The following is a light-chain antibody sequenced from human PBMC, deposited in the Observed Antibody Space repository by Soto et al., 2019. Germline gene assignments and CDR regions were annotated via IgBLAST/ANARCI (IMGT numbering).Light chain of an antibody. V-gene: IGKV1D-13*01. Sequence: AIQLTQSPSSLSASVGDRVTITRRASQGISSALAWYQQKPGKTPKLLIYYASSLESGVPSRFSGSGSGTDFTLTISSLQPEDFATYYCQQFNNYLFTFGPGTKVDIK. CDR2: YAS. CDR1: QGISSA. J-gene: IGKJ3*01. CDR3: QQFNNYLFT.